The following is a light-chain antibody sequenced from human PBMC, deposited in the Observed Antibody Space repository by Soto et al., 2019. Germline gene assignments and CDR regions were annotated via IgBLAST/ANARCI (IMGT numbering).Light chain of an antibody. J-gene: IGLJ2*01. V-gene: IGLV2-14*01. CDR2: DVS. Sequence: QSALTQPASVSGSPGQSITISCTGTSSDVGGYNYVSWYQQHPGKAPKLMIYDVSNRPSGVSNRFSGSKSGNTASLTISGLQAEDEGDYYCRSYTSSSTGVVFGGGTKLTVL. CDR3: RSYTSSSTGVV. CDR1: SSDVGGYNY.